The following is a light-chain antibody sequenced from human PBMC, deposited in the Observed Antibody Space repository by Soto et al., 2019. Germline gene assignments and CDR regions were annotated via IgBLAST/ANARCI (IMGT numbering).Light chain of an antibody. Sequence: DIQMTQSPSSVSASVGDRVTITCRASQGINNWLSWYQQKPGKVPKLLIYAAYSLQSGVPSRFSGSGSGTDFPLTSSSLKAEDFATYYCQQAHSFPRTFVQGTKLEIK. J-gene: IGKJ2*01. V-gene: IGKV1-12*01. CDR2: AAY. CDR3: QQAHSFPRT. CDR1: QGINNW.